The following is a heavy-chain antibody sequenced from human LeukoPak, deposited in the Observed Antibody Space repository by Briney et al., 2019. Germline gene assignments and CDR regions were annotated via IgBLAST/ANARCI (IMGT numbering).Heavy chain of an antibody. CDR1: GFTFSSYS. CDR2: ITDGRSSGSPI. J-gene: IGHJ4*02. CDR3: ASLWVVGY. D-gene: IGHD6-13*01. V-gene: IGHV3-48*04. Sequence: GGSLRLSCAASGFTFSSYSMNWVRQAPGKGLEWVAYITDGRSSGSPIYYADSVKGRFTISRDNAKNSVYLQMSSLRAEDTAVYYCASLWVVGYWGQGTLVTVSS.